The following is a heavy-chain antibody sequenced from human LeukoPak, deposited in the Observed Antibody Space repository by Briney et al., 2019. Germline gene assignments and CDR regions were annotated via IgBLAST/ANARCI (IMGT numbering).Heavy chain of an antibody. V-gene: IGHV1-18*01. Sequence: ASEKVSCKASGYTFTSYGISWVRQAPGQGLEWMEWISAYNGNTNYAQKLQGRVTMTTDTSTSTAYMELGSLRSDGTAVYYCARGGRWLQLGEGVSFDYWGQGTLVTVSS. CDR2: ISAYNGNT. CDR3: ARGGRWLQLGEGVSFDY. J-gene: IGHJ4*02. CDR1: GYTFTSYG. D-gene: IGHD5-24*01.